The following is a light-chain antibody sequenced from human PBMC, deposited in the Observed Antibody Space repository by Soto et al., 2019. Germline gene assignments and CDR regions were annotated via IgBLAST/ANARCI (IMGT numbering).Light chain of an antibody. CDR3: CSYVGASIYV. CDR2: GCA. CDR1: TSFVGTYNF. V-gene: IGLV2-23*01. J-gene: IGLJ1*01. Sequence: TQPASVSGSAGQSITISCTGTTSFVGTYNFVSGYQQHPGKAPQFLIYGCAKRPSGVSNRFSGSTSGSTASLTISGLQTEDEADYYCCSYVGASIYVFGTGTKVTVL.